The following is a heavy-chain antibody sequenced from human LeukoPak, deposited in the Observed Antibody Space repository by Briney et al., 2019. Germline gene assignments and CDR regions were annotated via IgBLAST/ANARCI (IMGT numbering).Heavy chain of an antibody. CDR2: ISYSRST. CDR3: ARDLSGKDAFDI. V-gene: IGHV4-30-4*01. J-gene: IGHJ3*02. Sequence: PSQTLSLTCTVSGGSISSVDYYWSWIRQPPGKGLEWIGYISYSRSTYYNPSLKSRVTLSVDTSKNQFSLKLSSVTAADTAVYYCARDLSGKDAFDIWGQGTMVTVSS. CDR1: GGSISSVDYY. D-gene: IGHD3-3*01.